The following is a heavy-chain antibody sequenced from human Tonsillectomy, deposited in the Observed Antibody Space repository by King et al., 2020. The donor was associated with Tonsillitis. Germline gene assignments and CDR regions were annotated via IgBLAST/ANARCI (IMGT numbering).Heavy chain of an antibody. CDR2: IIPILGIA. J-gene: IGHJ5*02. CDR3: ARAPSRGIAAAGTRWFDP. CDR1: GGTFSSYA. Sequence: QLVQSGAEVKKPGSSVKVSCKASGGTFSSYAISWVRQAPGQGLEWMGRIIPILGIANYAQKFQGRVTITADKSTSTAYMELSSLRSEDTAVYYCARAPSRGIAAAGTRWFDPWGQGTLVTVSS. D-gene: IGHD6-13*01. V-gene: IGHV1-69*09.